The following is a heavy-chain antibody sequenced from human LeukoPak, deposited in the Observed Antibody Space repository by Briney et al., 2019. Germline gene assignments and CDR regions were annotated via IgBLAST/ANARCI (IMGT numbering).Heavy chain of an antibody. V-gene: IGHV4-4*07. D-gene: IGHD6-13*01. CDR3: ARLAAAGTGYYYYYMDV. Sequence: SETLSLTCTVSGGSISSYYWSWIRQPAGKGLESIGHISTSGSTNYNPSLKSRVTMSVDTSKNQFSLKLSSVTAADTAVYYCARLAAAGTGYYYYYMDVWGKGTTVTVSS. CDR2: ISTSGST. J-gene: IGHJ6*03. CDR1: GGSISSYY.